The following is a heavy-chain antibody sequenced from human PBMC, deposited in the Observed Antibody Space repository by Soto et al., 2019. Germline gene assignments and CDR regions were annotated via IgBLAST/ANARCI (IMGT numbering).Heavy chain of an antibody. D-gene: IGHD5-12*01. V-gene: IGHV1-3*04. J-gene: IGHJ5*02. CDR2: INTGNGNT. CDR1: GITFSTYA. CDR3: ARAISGYVT. Sequence: ASVKVSCKASGITFSTYAIHRVRQAPGQSLEWMGWINTGNGNTRYSQNFQGRVTLTRDTSASTAYMDLSSLRSEDTSIYYCARAISGYVTWGQGTLVTVSS.